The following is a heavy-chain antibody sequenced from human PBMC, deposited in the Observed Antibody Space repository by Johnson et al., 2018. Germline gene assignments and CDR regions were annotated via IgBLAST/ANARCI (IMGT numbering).Heavy chain of an antibody. CDR3: ASPPAARPSYYCGRDV. Sequence: LVQSGGGVVQPGRSLRLSCAASGFTFSSYGMHWVRQAPGKGLEWVAVISYDGSNEYYADSVKGRFTISRDNSKNTLFLQMNSLRAADTAVYYCASPPAARPSYYCGRDVWGQGTTVTVSS. V-gene: IGHV3-33*05. J-gene: IGHJ6*02. CDR1: GFTFSSYG. D-gene: IGHD6-6*01. CDR2: ISYDGSNE.